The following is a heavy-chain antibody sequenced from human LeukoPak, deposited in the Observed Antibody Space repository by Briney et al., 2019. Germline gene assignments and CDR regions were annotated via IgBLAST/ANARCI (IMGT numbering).Heavy chain of an antibody. J-gene: IGHJ4*02. CDR3: ARVSYYYGSSGYLDY. CDR1: GFTFSSYS. V-gene: IGHV3-48*01. D-gene: IGHD3-22*01. Sequence: PGGSLRLSCAASGFTFSSYSMNWVRQAPGKGLERVSYISSSSSTIYYAYSVKGRFTISRDNAKNSLYLQMNSLRAEDTAVYYCARVSYYYGSSGYLDYWGQGTLDTVSS. CDR2: ISSSSSTI.